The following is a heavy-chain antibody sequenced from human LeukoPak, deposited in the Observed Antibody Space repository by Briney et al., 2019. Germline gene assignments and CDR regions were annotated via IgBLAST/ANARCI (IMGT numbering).Heavy chain of an antibody. CDR3: ARGWSDGDYYYYYYGMDV. Sequence: SETLSLTCAVYGGSFSGYYWSWIRQPPGKGLEWIGEINHSGSTNYNPSLKSRITISVDTSKNQFSLKLSSVTAADTAVYYCARGWSDGDYYYYYYGMDVWGQGTTVTVSS. J-gene: IGHJ6*02. CDR1: GGSFSGYY. D-gene: IGHD4-17*01. CDR2: INHSGST. V-gene: IGHV4-34*01.